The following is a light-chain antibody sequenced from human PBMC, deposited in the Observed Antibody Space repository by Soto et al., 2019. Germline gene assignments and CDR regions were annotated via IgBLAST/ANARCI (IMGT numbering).Light chain of an antibody. CDR2: EVS. J-gene: IGLJ1*01. CDR1: SSDVGGYNY. V-gene: IGLV2-14*01. CDR3: SSYTSSSTHNYV. Sequence: QSALTQPASVSGSPGQSITISCTGTSSDVGGYNYVSWYQQHPGKAPKLMICEVSNRPSGVSNRFSGSKSGNTASLTISGLQAEDEADYYCSSYTSSSTHNYVFGTGTKLTVL.